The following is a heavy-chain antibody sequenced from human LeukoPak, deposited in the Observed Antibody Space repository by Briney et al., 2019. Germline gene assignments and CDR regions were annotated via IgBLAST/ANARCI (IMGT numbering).Heavy chain of an antibody. CDR1: GGSISSRSYY. CDR3: ASFYCSGGSCYQYYYYYYMDV. V-gene: IGHV4-39*01. Sequence: PSETLSLTCTVSGGSISSRSYYWGWIRQPPGKGLEWIGIIYYSGSTYSNPSLRSRVTISVDTSKNQFSLKLSSVTAADTAVYYCASFYCSGGSCYQYYYYYYMDVWGKGTTVTISS. CDR2: IYYSGST. D-gene: IGHD2-15*01. J-gene: IGHJ6*03.